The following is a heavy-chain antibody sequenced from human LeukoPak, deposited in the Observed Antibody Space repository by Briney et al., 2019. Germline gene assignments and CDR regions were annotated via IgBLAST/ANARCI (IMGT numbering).Heavy chain of an antibody. Sequence: PGGSLRLSCVAAGFTFSDRYMSWIRQAPGKGMEWVAYISPSADNIHYADSVKGRFTISRDNSKNTLYLQMNSLRAEDTAVYYCAKDQYYDFWSGYGALDYWGQGTLVTVSS. D-gene: IGHD3-3*01. CDR1: GFTFSDRY. V-gene: IGHV3-23*01. CDR3: AKDQYYDFWSGYGALDY. J-gene: IGHJ4*02. CDR2: ISPSADNI.